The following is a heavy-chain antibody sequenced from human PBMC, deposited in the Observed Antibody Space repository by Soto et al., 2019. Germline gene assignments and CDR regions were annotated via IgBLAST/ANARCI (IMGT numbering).Heavy chain of an antibody. J-gene: IGHJ6*03. V-gene: IGHV3-21*01. D-gene: IGHD2-15*01. Sequence: PGGSLRLSCAASGFTFSSYSMNWVRQAPGKGLEWVSSISSSSSYIYYADSVKGRFTISRDNAKNSLYLQMNSLRAEDTAVYYCARDPYYCSGGSCREYYMDVWGKGTTVTV. CDR1: GFTFSSYS. CDR3: ARDPYYCSGGSCREYYMDV. CDR2: ISSSSSYI.